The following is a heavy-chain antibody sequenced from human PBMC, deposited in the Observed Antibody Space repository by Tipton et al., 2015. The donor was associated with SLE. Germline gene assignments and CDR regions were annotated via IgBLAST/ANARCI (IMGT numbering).Heavy chain of an antibody. Sequence: GSLRLSCAASGFTFSSYSMNWVRQAPGKGLEWVSSISSSSSYIYYADSVKGRFTISRDNAKNSLYLQMNSLRAEDTAVYYCARDRGVSYYYYGMDVWVQGTTVTVSS. V-gene: IGHV3-21*03. CDR1: GFTFSSYS. CDR2: ISSSSSYI. D-gene: IGHD3-10*01. CDR3: ARDRGVSYYYYGMDV. J-gene: IGHJ6*02.